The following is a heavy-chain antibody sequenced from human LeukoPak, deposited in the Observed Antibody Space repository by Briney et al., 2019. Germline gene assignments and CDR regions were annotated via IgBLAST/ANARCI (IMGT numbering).Heavy chain of an antibody. D-gene: IGHD3-22*01. V-gene: IGHV3-30*02. J-gene: IGHJ4*02. CDR2: IRYDGSNK. Sequence: TGGSLRLSCAASGFTFSSYGMHWVRQAPGKGLEWVAFIRYDGSNKYYADSVKGRFTISRDNSKNTLYLQMNSLRAEDTAVYYCATLTYYYDSSAITDYWGQGTLVTVSS. CDR1: GFTFSSYG. CDR3: ATLTYYYDSSAITDY.